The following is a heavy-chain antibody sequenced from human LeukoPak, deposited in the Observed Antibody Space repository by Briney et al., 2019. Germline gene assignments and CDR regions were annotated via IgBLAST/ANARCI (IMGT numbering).Heavy chain of an antibody. CDR3: AKDLPAAYFDY. J-gene: IGHJ4*02. V-gene: IGHV3-30*02. CDR2: VRSDGDIK. Sequence: GGSLRLSCAASGFTFSNYDMHWVRQAPGKGLEWVAFVRSDGDIKYYADSVKGRFTISRDNSRTTLYLQMNSLRAEDTAVYHCAKDLPAAYFDYWGQGTLVTVSS. D-gene: IGHD2-2*01. CDR1: GFTFSNYD.